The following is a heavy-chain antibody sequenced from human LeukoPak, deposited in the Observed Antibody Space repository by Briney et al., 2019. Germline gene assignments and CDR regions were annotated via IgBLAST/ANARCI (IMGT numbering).Heavy chain of an antibody. CDR1: GGSISNYY. V-gene: IGHV4-4*07. CDR2: IYSSGST. Sequence: SETLSLTCTVSGGSISNYYWSWIRQPAGKGLEWIGRIYSSGSTKYNPSLNSRVGMSVDTSKNQFPLKLTSVTAADTAVYYCARDREDYDILTGYYYRYYFDYWGQGNLVTVSS. D-gene: IGHD3-9*01. CDR3: ARDREDYDILTGYYYRYYFDY. J-gene: IGHJ4*02.